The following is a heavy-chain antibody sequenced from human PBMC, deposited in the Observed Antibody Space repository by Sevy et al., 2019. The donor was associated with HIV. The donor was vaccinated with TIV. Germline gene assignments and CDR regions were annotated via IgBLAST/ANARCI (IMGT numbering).Heavy chain of an antibody. D-gene: IGHD6-19*01. CDR2: FDPEDGET. Sequence: ASVKVSCKVSGYTLTELSMHWVRQAPGKGLEWMGGFDPEDGETIYAQKFQGRVTMTEDTSTDTAYMELGSLRSEDTAVYYCATEKGLYSSGWYEPYWGQGTLVTVSS. CDR1: GYTLTELS. V-gene: IGHV1-24*01. J-gene: IGHJ4*02. CDR3: ATEKGLYSSGWYEPY.